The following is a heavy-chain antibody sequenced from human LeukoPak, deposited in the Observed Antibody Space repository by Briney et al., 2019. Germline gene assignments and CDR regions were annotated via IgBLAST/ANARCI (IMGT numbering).Heavy chain of an antibody. CDR2: ISYDGSNK. J-gene: IGHJ6*02. V-gene: IGHV3-30*18. CDR1: GFTFRSYG. CDR3: AKDLGQDHYYYYGMDV. D-gene: IGHD2-15*01. Sequence: GGSLRLSCAASGFTFRSYGMHWVRQAPGKGLEWVAVISYDGSNKYYADSVKGRFTISRDNSKNTLYLQMNSLRAEDTAVYYCAKDLGQDHYYYYGMDVWGQGTTVTVSS.